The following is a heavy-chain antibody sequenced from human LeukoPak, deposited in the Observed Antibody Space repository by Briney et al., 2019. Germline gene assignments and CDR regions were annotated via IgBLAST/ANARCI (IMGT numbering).Heavy chain of an antibody. J-gene: IGHJ3*02. CDR1: GYTLTSYG. D-gene: IGHD2-2*01. CDR3: ARACSSTSCYGTDAFDI. CDR2: ISAYNGNT. V-gene: IGHV1-18*01. Sequence: ASVKVSCKASGYTLTSYGISWVRQAPGQGLEWMGWISAYNGNTNYAQKLQGRVTMTTDTSTSTAYMELRSLRCDDTAVYYCARACSSTSCYGTDAFDIWGEGTMVTVSS.